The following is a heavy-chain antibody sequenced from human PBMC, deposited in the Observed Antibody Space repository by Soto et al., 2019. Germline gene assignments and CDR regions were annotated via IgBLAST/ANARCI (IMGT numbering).Heavy chain of an antibody. J-gene: IGHJ4*02. CDR3: ATRSGYYKP. CDR2: IYHSGNT. CDR1: GGSISSSNW. D-gene: IGHD3-22*01. Sequence: ASETLSLTCAVSGGSISSSNWWSWVRQPPGKGLEWIGEIYHSGNTNYNPSLKSRVTISVDKSKNKFFLKLSSVTAADTAVYYCATRSGYYKPWGQGTLVTVSS. V-gene: IGHV4-4*02.